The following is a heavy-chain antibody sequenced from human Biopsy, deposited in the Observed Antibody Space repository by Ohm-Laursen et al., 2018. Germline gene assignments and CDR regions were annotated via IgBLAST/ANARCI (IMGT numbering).Heavy chain of an antibody. J-gene: IGHJ5*02. CDR3: ARAPPLIRGVLESWFDP. V-gene: IGHV4-34*01. CDR2: INHSGST. Sequence: GTLSLTCAVYGDTFSGYYWSWIRQPPGKGLEWIGEINHSGSTNYNPSLKNRVSMSVDSTKKQFSLRLTSLSVADTAKYYCARAPPLIRGVLESWFDPWGQGILVTVSS. CDR1: GDTFSGYY. D-gene: IGHD3-10*01.